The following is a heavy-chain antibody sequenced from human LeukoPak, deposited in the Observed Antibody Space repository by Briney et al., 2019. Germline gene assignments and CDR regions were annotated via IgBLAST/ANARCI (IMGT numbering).Heavy chain of an antibody. CDR1: GFTFTDYW. CDR2: IRQDGSEK. CDR3: AKDQELTLAGGILDS. D-gene: IGHD1-26*01. J-gene: IGHJ5*02. Sequence: PGGSLRLSCAVSGFTFTDYWMNWVRQAPGKGLEWVASIRQDGSEKTYVDSVKGRFTISRDNTKNSLSLQVNSLRVEDTAVYYCAKDQELTLAGGILDSWGQGTLVTVSS. V-gene: IGHV3-7*03.